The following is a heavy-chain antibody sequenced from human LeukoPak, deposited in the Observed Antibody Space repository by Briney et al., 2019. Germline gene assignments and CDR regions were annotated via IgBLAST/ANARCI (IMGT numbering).Heavy chain of an antibody. V-gene: IGHV5-51*01. CDR1: GYTFTNNW. Sequence: HGESLKISCKASGYTFTNNWIGWVRQMPGKGLEWMGIIYPGDSDTRYNPSFQGQVTISVDKSISTTYLQWSSLKASDTAIYYCARHPPFMITFGGVIVPPDFWGQGTLVTVSS. D-gene: IGHD3-16*02. CDR3: ARHPPFMITFGGVIVPPDF. CDR2: IYPGDSDT. J-gene: IGHJ4*02.